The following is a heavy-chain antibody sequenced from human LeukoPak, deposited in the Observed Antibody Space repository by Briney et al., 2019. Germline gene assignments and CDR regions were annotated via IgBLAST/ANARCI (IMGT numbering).Heavy chain of an antibody. Sequence: PSETLSLTCTVSGGSISSGSYYWSWIRQPAGKGLEWIGRIYTSGSTNYNPSLKSRVTISVDTSKNQFSLKLSSVTAADTAVYYCCGMATIGYYYMDVWGKGTTVTVSS. CDR1: GGSISSGSYY. J-gene: IGHJ6*03. V-gene: IGHV4-61*02. D-gene: IGHD5-24*01. CDR2: IYTSGST. CDR3: CGMATIGYYYMDV.